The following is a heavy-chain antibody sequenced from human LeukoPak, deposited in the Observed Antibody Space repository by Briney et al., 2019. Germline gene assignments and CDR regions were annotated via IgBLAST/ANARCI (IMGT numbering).Heavy chain of an antibody. Sequence: PSETLSLTCAVSGGSISSGGYYWSWIRQPPGKGLEWIGYISYSGSTNYSPSLKSRVTISLDTSKNQFSLKLTSVTAADTAVYYCAKAVGYDGYIYYGMDVWGQGTTVTVSS. CDR2: ISYSGST. CDR1: GGSISSGGYY. V-gene: IGHV4-61*08. CDR3: AKAVGYDGYIYYGMDV. J-gene: IGHJ6*02. D-gene: IGHD5-24*01.